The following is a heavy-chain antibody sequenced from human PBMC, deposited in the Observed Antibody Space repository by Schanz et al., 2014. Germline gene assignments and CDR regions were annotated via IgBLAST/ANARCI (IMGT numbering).Heavy chain of an antibody. Sequence: QVQLQESGPGLVKPSQTLSLSCTVSGGSVSSGRYYWSWIRQFPGKGLEWIGFISYSGSTYYNPSLKSRVTISVDTSKNQFSLKLRSVTAADTAVYYCARDSLRGATGGYGMDVWGQGTTVTVSS. CDR2: ISYSGST. CDR3: ARDSLRGATGGYGMDV. CDR1: GGSVSSGRYY. V-gene: IGHV4-31*03. D-gene: IGHD2-8*02. J-gene: IGHJ6*02.